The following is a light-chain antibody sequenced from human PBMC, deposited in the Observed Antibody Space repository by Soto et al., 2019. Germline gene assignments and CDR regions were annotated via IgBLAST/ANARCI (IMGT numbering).Light chain of an antibody. CDR1: QSITTF. Sequence: GDRVTITCRASQSITTFLAWYQQKPGKAPQILIYDASKLEPGVPSRLSGGGSGTEFTLTISSLQPDDFATYYCQQYNDWPLTFGQGTKVDI. V-gene: IGKV1-5*01. CDR3: QQYNDWPLT. J-gene: IGKJ1*01. CDR2: DAS.